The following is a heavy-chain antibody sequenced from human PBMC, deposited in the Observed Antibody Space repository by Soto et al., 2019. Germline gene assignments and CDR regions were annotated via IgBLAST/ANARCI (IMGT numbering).Heavy chain of an antibody. V-gene: IGHV1-69*01. J-gene: IGHJ4*02. CDR1: GGTFSSYA. CDR3: ARALTGTTSRLFDY. CDR2: IIPIFGTA. D-gene: IGHD1-20*01. Sequence: QVQLVQSGAEVKKPGSSVKVSCKASGGTFSSYAISWVRQAPGQGLEWMGGIIPIFGTANYAQKFQGRVTITEDESTSTADMELSNLRSEDRAVHYCARALTGTTSRLFDYWGQGTLVTVSS.